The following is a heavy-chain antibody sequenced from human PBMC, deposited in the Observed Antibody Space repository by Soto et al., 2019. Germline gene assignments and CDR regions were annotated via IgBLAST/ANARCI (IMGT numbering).Heavy chain of an antibody. Sequence: EVQLVESGGGIVQPGGSLRLSCAASGFTFSSYWMHWVRQAPGKGLVWVSRINSDGSRTSYADSAKGRFTISRDNAKNTVYLQMNSLRAEDTAVYYCARADGDYYDGNGYLGRHWGQGTLVTVSS. J-gene: IGHJ4*02. D-gene: IGHD3-22*01. CDR2: INSDGSRT. CDR1: GFTFSSYW. CDR3: ARADGDYYDGNGYLGRH. V-gene: IGHV3-74*01.